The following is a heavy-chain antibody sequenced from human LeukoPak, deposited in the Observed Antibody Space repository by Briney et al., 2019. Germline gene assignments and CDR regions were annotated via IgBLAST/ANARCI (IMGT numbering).Heavy chain of an antibody. D-gene: IGHD2-2*01. CDR1: GGTFSSYA. J-gene: IGHJ4*02. Sequence: SVTVSCKASGGTFSSYAISWVRQAPGQGLEWMGRIIPILGIANYAQKFQGRVTITADKSTSTAYMELSSLRSEDTAVYYCARGYCSSTSCYACDYWGQGTLVAVSS. V-gene: IGHV1-69*04. CDR3: ARGYCSSTSCYACDY. CDR2: IIPILGIA.